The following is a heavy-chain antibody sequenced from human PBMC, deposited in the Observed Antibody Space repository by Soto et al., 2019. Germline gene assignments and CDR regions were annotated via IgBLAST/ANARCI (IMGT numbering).Heavy chain of an antibody. V-gene: IGHV4-39*01. CDR1: GASINNFAYY. D-gene: IGHD3-10*01. J-gene: IGHJ5*01. CDR2: VYYNENT. Sequence: SETLSLTCSVSGASINNFAYYWGWIRQPPGKGLEWIGTVYYNENTYYNPSLKSRVAISVDTAKNQFSLNLRSVTAADTAIYFCARRERYYGSPGWFDPWGQGTMVTVS. CDR3: ARRERYYGSPGWFDP.